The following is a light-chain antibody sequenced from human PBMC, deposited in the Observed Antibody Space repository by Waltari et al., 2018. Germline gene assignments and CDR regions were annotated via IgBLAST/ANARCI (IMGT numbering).Light chain of an antibody. V-gene: IGLV2-8*01. CDR1: SSDVGAYNY. CDR3: NSYAGSNTVI. J-gene: IGLJ2*01. CDR2: EVT. Sequence: QSALTQPPSASGSPGQSVTISCTGTSSDVGAYNYVSWYQHHPGKAPKLIIYEVTQRPSGVPDRFSGSKSGNTASLTVSVLQAEGEADYYCNSYAGSNTVIFGGGTKLTVL.